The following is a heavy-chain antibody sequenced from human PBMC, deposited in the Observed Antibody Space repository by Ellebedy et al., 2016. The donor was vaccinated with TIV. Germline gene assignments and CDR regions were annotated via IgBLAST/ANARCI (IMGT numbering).Heavy chain of an antibody. V-gene: IGHV3-23*01. Sequence: PGGSLRLSCAGYGFAFSSYGMAWVRQAPGKGLEWVSAISDSGGRTYYAAPLKGRFTTSSDNSNDMVYLQINSLRPDDTAVYYCAKDSGLSGWYFDYWGQGTLVTVSS. CDR3: AKDSGLSGWYFDY. D-gene: IGHD6-19*01. CDR2: ISDSGGRT. CDR1: GFAFSSYG. J-gene: IGHJ4*02.